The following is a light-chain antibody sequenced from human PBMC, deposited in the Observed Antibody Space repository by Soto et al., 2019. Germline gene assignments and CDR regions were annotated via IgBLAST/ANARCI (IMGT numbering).Light chain of an antibody. J-gene: IGKJ5*01. CDR1: QSVTSGN. CDR2: DTS. CDR3: QQYNTWRSIT. Sequence: EIVLTQSPGTLSLSPGEIATLSCRASQSVTSGNLAWYQHRPGQSPRLLIYDTSTRAAGIPARFSGSGSGTDFTLTISSLQSEDFAVYYCQQYNTWRSITFGQGTRLEIK. V-gene: IGKV3-15*01.